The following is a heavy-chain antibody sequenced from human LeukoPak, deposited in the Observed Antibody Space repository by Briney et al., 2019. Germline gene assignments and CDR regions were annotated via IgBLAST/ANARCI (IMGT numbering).Heavy chain of an antibody. CDR3: ARDVAGTAHYYHYYMDV. J-gene: IGHJ6*03. V-gene: IGHV3-21*01. Sequence: GGSLRLSCAVSGFAFSNYNMNWVRQAPGKGLEWVASISSSSGHIHYADSVKGRFTISRDNAKNSLYLQMNSLRAEDTAVYYCARDVAGTAHYYHYYMDVWGKGTTVTISS. CDR1: GFAFSNYN. D-gene: IGHD3-10*01. CDR2: ISSSSGHI.